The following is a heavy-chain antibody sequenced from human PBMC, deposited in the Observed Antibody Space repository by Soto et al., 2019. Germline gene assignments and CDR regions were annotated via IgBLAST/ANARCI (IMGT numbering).Heavy chain of an antibody. J-gene: IGHJ6*02. D-gene: IGHD2-21*01. CDR3: AASCVACGGFNYYGMDV. CDR1: GDSISSGGYY. V-gene: IGHV4-31*03. Sequence: QVQLQESGPGLVKPSQTLSLTCTVSGDSISSGGYYWSLIRQHPGKGLEWMGYIYYSGSTYYNPSLKSRVTISGDTSKNQVSLKLSSVTAADTAVYYCAASCVACGGFNYYGMDVWGQGTTVTVSS. CDR2: IYYSGST.